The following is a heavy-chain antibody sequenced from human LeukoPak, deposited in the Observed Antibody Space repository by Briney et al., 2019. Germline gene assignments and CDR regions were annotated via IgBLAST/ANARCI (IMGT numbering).Heavy chain of an antibody. CDR2: IYYSGST. V-gene: IGHV4-39*07. Sequence: SETLSLTCTVSGGSISSSSYYWGWIRQPPGKGLEWIGSIYYSGSTYYNPSLKSRVTISVDTSKNQFSLKLSSVTAADTAVYYCARGGTVVVAARRFDYWGQGTLVTVSS. J-gene: IGHJ4*02. CDR1: GGSISSSSYY. CDR3: ARGGTVVVAARRFDY. D-gene: IGHD2-15*01.